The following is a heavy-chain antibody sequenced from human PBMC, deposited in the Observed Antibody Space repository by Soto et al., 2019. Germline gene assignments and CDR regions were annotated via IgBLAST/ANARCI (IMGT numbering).Heavy chain of an antibody. CDR3: TKRQAYSSGWYVLAY. CDR1: GFTFGDYA. Sequence: GSLRLSCTASGFTFGDYAMSWVRQAPGKGLEWVGFIRSKAYGGTTEYAASVKGRFTISRDDSKSIAYLQMNSLKTEDTAVYYCTKRQAYSSGWYVLAYWGQGTLVTVSS. V-gene: IGHV3-49*04. J-gene: IGHJ4*02. CDR2: IRSKAYGGTT. D-gene: IGHD6-19*01.